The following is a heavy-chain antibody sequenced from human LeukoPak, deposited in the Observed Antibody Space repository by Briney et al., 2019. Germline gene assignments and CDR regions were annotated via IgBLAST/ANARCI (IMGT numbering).Heavy chain of an antibody. V-gene: IGHV4-30-4*08. CDR3: ARLSYSSSSCWFDP. CDR1: GGSISSGDYY. D-gene: IGHD6-6*01. Sequence: SETLSLTCTVSGGSISSGDYYWSWIRQPPGKGLEWIGYIYYSGSTYYNPSLKSRVTISVDTSKNQFSLKLSSVTAADTAVYYCARLSYSSSSCWFDPWGQRTLVTVSS. J-gene: IGHJ5*02. CDR2: IYYSGST.